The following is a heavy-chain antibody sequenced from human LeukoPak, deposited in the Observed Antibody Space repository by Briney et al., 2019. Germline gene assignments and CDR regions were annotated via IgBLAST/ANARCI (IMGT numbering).Heavy chain of an antibody. CDR2: LVYSGNH. CDR3: ARRRSGGGLFDY. CDR1: GDSISSSSYY. J-gene: IGHJ4*02. Sequence: SETLSLTCTVSGDSISSSSYYWAWIRQPPGKGLERFGSLVYSGNHYTNASLKSRVTISVDTSKKHFSLKLSSVTSADTAVYYCARRRSGGGLFDYWGEGTLVTVSS. D-gene: IGHD6-19*01. V-gene: IGHV4-39*02.